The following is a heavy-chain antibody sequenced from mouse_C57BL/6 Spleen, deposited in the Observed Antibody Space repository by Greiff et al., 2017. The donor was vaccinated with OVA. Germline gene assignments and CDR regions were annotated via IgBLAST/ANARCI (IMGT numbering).Heavy chain of an antibody. D-gene: IGHD2-3*01. CDR3: ARGYDGYYEDYFDY. CDR1: GFTFSDYG. V-gene: IGHV5-17*01. CDR2: ISSGSSTI. J-gene: IGHJ2*01. Sequence: DVMLVESGGGLVKPGGSLKLSCAASGFTFSDYGMHWVRQAPEKGLEWVAYISSGSSTIYYADTVKGRFTISRDNAKNTLFLQMTSLRSEDTAMYYCARGYDGYYEDYFDYWGQGTTLTVSS.